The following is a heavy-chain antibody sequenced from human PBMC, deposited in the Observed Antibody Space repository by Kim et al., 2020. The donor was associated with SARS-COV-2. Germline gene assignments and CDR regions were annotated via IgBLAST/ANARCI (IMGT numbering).Heavy chain of an antibody. CDR2: ISYDGSNK. Sequence: GGSLRLSCAASGFTFSSYAMHWVRQAPGKGLEWVAVISYDGSNKYYADSVKGRFTISRDNSKNTLYLQMNSLRAEDTAVYYCARDTVTTPFDYWGQGTLV. D-gene: IGHD4-17*01. CDR1: GFTFSSYA. J-gene: IGHJ4*02. CDR3: ARDTVTTPFDY. V-gene: IGHV3-30*04.